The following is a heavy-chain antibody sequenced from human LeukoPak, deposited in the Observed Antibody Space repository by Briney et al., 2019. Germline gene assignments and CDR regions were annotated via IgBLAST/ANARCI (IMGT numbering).Heavy chain of an antibody. Sequence: ASVKVSCKASGYTFTAYHMHWVRQAPGQGLEWMGWINANSGGTNYAQKFQGRVTMTRDTSISTAYMELSRLRFDDTAVYYCARINSSRWYDFWGQGTLVTVSS. CDR2: INANSGGT. J-gene: IGHJ4*02. CDR1: GYTFTAYH. V-gene: IGHV1-2*02. D-gene: IGHD6-13*01. CDR3: ARINSSRWYDF.